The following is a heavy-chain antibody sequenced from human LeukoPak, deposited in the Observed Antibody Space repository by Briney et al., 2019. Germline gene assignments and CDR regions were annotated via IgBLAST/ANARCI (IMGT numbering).Heavy chain of an antibody. J-gene: IGHJ4*02. V-gene: IGHV3-11*04. CDR2: ISGSGSSK. CDR1: GFTFSDYF. Sequence: GGSLRLSCAASGFTFSDYFKTWIRQAPGKGLEWVSYISGSGSSKYYADSVKGRFTISRDNAKNSLYLQMNSLRVEDTAVYYCATSQSSVAGIVGDWGQGTLVTVSS. D-gene: IGHD6-19*01. CDR3: ATSQSSVAGIVGD.